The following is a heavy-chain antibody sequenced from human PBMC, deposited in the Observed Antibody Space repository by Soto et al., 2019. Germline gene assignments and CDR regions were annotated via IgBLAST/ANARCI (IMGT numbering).Heavy chain of an antibody. V-gene: IGHV4-34*01. D-gene: IGHD4-17*01. CDR1: GGSFSGYY. CDR3: PRGTVLPH. Sequence: QVQLQQRGAGLLKPSETLSLTCAVYGGSFSGYYWSWIRQPPGKGLEWIGEINHSGSTNYNPSLKIRATISGDTSKNQFSLKLSSVTAADTAVYYCPRGTVLPHWGQGTLVTASS. CDR2: INHSGST. J-gene: IGHJ1*01.